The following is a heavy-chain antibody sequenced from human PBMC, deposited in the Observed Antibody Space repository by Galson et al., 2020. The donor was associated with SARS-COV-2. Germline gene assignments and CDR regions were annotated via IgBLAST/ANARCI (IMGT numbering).Heavy chain of an antibody. CDR3: ARGRGPSACSGGSCQNLGWFDP. D-gene: IGHD2-15*01. Sequence: TSYDINWVRQSTGQGLEWMGWMNPNSGNTGYAQKFQGRVTMTRNTSISTAYMELSSLRSEDPAVYYCARGRGPSACSGGSCQNLGWFDPWGQGTLVTVSS. J-gene: IGHJ5*02. V-gene: IGHV1-8*02. CDR2: MNPNSGNT. CDR1: TSYD.